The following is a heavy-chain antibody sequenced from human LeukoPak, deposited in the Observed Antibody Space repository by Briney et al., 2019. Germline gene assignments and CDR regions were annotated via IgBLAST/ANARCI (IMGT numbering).Heavy chain of an antibody. V-gene: IGHV1-69*04. D-gene: IGHD7-27*01. J-gene: IGHJ2*01. CDR1: GGTFSSYD. CDR2: IIPILGIA. CDR3: ARSPDWGSTVAYFDL. Sequence: ASVKVSCKASGGTFSSYDISWVRQAPGQGLEGMGRIIPILGIANYAQKFQGRVTITADKATSTAYMELSSLRSEDTAVYYCARSPDWGSTVAYFDLWGRGTLVTVSS.